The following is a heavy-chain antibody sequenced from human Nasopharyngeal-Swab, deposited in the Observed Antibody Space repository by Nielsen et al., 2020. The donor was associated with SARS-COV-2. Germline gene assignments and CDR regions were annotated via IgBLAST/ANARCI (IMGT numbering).Heavy chain of an antibody. J-gene: IGHJ6*02. CDR3: ASFLQGQWLADNYYYYGMDV. CDR1: GSTFSSYS. Sequence: GESLKISCAASGSTFSSYSMNWVRQAPGKGLEWVSSISSSSSYIYYADSVKGRFTISRDNAKNSLYLQMNSLRAEDTAVYYCASFLQGQWLADNYYYYGMDVWGQGTTVTVSS. V-gene: IGHV3-21*01. D-gene: IGHD6-19*01. CDR2: ISSSSSYI.